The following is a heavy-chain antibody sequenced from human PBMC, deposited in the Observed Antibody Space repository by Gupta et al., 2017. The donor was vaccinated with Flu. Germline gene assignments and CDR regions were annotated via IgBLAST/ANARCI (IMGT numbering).Heavy chain of an antibody. CDR3: ARDRSSSWYEANYYYYGMDV. CDR2: ISSSSSYI. CDR1: GFTFSSYS. V-gene: IGHV3-21*01. D-gene: IGHD6-13*01. Sequence: EVQLVESGGGLVKPGGSLRLSCAASGFTFSSYSMNWVRQAPGKGLEWVSSISSSSSYIYYADSVKGRFTISRDNAKNSLYLQMNSLRAEDTAVYYCARDRSSSWYEANYYYYGMDVWGQGTTVTVSS. J-gene: IGHJ6*02.